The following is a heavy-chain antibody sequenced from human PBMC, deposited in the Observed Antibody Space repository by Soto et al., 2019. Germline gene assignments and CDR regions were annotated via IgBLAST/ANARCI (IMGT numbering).Heavy chain of an antibody. V-gene: IGHV1-2*02. CDR3: ARDITGTHVDY. CDR2: INPNSGGT. D-gene: IGHD1-7*01. CDR1: VYTFTGYY. J-gene: IGHJ4*02. Sequence: AXSVKVSCKASVYTFTGYYMHWVRQAPGQGLEWMGWINPNSGGTNYAQKFQGRVTMTRDTSISTAYMELSSLRSDDTAVYYCARDITGTHVDYWGQGTLVTVSS.